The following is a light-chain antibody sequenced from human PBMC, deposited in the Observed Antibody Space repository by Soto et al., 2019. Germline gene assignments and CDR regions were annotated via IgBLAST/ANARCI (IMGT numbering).Light chain of an antibody. CDR2: DVS. J-gene: IGLJ2*01. Sequence: QSVLTQPRSVSGSPGQSVTISCTGTSSDVGGYNYVSWYQQHPGKAPKLMIYDVSKRPSGVPDRFSGSKSGNTASLTISGLQAVDEADYYCCSYAGSDVVFGGGTKLTVL. CDR3: CSYAGSDVV. V-gene: IGLV2-11*01. CDR1: SSDVGGYNY.